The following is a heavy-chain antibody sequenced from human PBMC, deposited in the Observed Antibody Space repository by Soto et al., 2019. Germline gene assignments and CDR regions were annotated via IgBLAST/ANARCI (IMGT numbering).Heavy chain of an antibody. CDR1: GGTFSSYA. CDR3: AREGGDGYNSGWFDP. CDR2: IIPIFGTA. Sequence: QGQLVQSGAEVKKPGSSVKVSCKASGGTFSSYAISWVRQAPGQGLEWMGGIIPIFGTANYAQKFQGRVTITADESTSTAYSELRSLRSEDTAVYYCAREGGDGYNSGWFDPWGQGTLVTVSS. J-gene: IGHJ5*02. V-gene: IGHV1-69*01. D-gene: IGHD5-12*01.